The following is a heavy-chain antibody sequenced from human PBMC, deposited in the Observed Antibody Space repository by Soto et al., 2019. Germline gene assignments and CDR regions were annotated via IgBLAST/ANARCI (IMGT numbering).Heavy chain of an antibody. CDR2: TYYRSKWYN. Sequence: PSQTLSLTCAISGDSVSGNSAAWNWIRQSPSRGLEWLGRTYYRSKWYNDYAVSVKSRITINPDTSKNQFSLQLNSVTPEDTAVYYCARAYDILTGRSNYYYYGMDVWGQGTTVTVSS. CDR3: ARAYDILTGRSNYYYYGMDV. CDR1: GDSVSGNSAA. V-gene: IGHV6-1*01. D-gene: IGHD3-9*01. J-gene: IGHJ6*02.